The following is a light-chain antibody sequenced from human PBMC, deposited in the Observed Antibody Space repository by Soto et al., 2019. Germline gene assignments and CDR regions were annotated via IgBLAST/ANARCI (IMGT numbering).Light chain of an antibody. CDR3: QRYGR. CDR1: QSVSSSH. J-gene: IGKJ1*01. Sequence: NVSTQSPGTLSLSQRERATLSCRASQSVSSSHLAWYQQKPGQAPRLLIYSASSRATGIPDRFSGSGSGTDFSLTISRFEPEDFAVYYCQRYGRLGQGTKV. CDR2: SAS. V-gene: IGKV3-20*01.